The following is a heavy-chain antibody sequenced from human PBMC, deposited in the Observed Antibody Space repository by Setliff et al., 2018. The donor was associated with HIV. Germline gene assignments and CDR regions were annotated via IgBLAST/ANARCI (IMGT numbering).Heavy chain of an antibody. D-gene: IGHD3-3*01. Sequence: SETLSLTCTVSGDPIGTYYWSWIRQPPGKGLEWIGDIHYSGSTNYNPSLKSRVTISVDTPKNQFSLNLSSVTAADTAVYYCARDGPWIEYWGQGTLVTVSS. CDR1: GDPIGTYY. CDR2: IHYSGST. J-gene: IGHJ4*02. CDR3: ARDGPWIEY. V-gene: IGHV4-59*01.